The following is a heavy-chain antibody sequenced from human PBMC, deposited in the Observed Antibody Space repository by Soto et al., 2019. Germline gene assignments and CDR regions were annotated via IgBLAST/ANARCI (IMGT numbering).Heavy chain of an antibody. J-gene: IGHJ6*02. V-gene: IGHV6-1*01. CDR2: AYYRSKWYN. CDR3: ARDRLLWFGELLFYYYYGMDV. D-gene: IGHD3-10*01. Sequence: PSQTLSLTCAISGDSVSSNSAAWNWSRQSPSRGLEWLGRAYYRSKWYNDYAVSVKSRITINPDTSKNQFSLQLNSVTPEDTAVYYCARDRLLWFGELLFYYYYGMDVWGQGTTVTVSS. CDR1: GDSVSSNSAA.